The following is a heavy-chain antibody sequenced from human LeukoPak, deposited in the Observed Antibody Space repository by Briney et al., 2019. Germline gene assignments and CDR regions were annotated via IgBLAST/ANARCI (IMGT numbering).Heavy chain of an antibody. CDR3: ARDPPTDSSGYVFDP. Sequence: ASVKVSCKASGYIFTNYYMHWVRQVPGQGLEWMGIINTSGGSTSYAQKFQGRVNMTRDMSTSTVYMELSSLRSEDTAVYYCARDPPTDSSGYVFDPWGQGTLVTVSS. CDR2: INTSGGST. V-gene: IGHV1-46*01. J-gene: IGHJ5*02. D-gene: IGHD3-22*01. CDR1: GYIFTNYY.